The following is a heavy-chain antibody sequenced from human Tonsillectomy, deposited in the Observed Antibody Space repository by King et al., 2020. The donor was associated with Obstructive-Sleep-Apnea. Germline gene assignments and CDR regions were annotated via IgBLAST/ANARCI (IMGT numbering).Heavy chain of an antibody. Sequence: VQLVESGAEVKKPGASVKVSCKASGYTFTGYYMHWVRQAPGQGPEWMGWININSGGTNYAQKFQGRVTVTRDTSINTAYMELSVLRSADTAVYYCARGGAVASTFWPNWFDPWGQGTPVTVSS. CDR1: GYTFTGYY. V-gene: IGHV1-2*02. CDR2: ININSGGT. J-gene: IGHJ5*02. CDR3: ARGGAVASTFWPNWFDP. D-gene: IGHD6-19*01.